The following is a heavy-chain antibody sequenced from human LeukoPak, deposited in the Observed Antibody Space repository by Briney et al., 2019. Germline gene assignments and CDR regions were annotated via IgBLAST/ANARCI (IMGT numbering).Heavy chain of an antibody. V-gene: IGHV3-23*01. J-gene: IGHJ4*02. CDR2: ISGSGGST. D-gene: IGHD6-19*01. CDR3: AKDLYSSGWYWSEFDY. CDR1: GFTFSSYA. Sequence: QPGGSLRLSCAASGFTFSSYAMSWVRQAPGKGLEWVSAISGSGGSTYYADSVKGRFTISRDNSKNTLYLQMNSLRAEDTAVYYCAKDLYSSGWYWSEFDYWGQGTLVTVSS.